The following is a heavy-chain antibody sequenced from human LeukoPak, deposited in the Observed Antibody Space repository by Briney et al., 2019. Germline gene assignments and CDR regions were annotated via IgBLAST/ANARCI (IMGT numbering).Heavy chain of an antibody. V-gene: IGHV4-34*01. CDR2: INHSGST. Sequence: SETLSLTCAIYGGSFSGYYWNWIRQSPGKGLEWIGEINHSGSTKYNPSLKSRGTISVDTSKNQFSLKLSSMTAADTAVYYCARFPCSGDSCYFGIRAFDVWGQGTMVTVSS. CDR3: ARFPCSGDSCYFGIRAFDV. J-gene: IGHJ3*01. CDR1: GGSFSGYY. D-gene: IGHD2-15*01.